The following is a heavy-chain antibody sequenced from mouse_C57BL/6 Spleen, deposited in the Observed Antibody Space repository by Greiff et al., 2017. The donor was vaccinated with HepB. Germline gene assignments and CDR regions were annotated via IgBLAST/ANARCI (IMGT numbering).Heavy chain of an antibody. CDR1: GYTFTSYW. Sequence: QVHLKQSGAELVMPGASVKLSCKASGYTFTSYWMHWVKQRPGQGLEWIGEIDPSDSYTNYNQKFKGKSTLTVDKSSSTAYMQLSSLTSEDSAVYYCARGWDYAFDVWGTGTTVTVSS. CDR2: IDPSDSYT. V-gene: IGHV1-69*01. J-gene: IGHJ1*03. D-gene: IGHD2-4*01. CDR3: ARGWDYAFDV.